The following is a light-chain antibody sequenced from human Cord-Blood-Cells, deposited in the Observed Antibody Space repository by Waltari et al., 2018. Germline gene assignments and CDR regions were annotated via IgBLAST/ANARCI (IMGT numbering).Light chain of an antibody. V-gene: IGLV2-14*01. CDR2: DVS. CDR1: SSDVGGYNY. J-gene: IGLJ1*01. Sequence: QSALTQPASVSGSPGQSITISCTGTSSDVGGYNYVSWYQQHPGKAPKRMIYDVSNRPSGVSNRLSCSKSGNTASLTISGLQAEDEADYYCSSYTSSSTLVFGTGTKVTVL. CDR3: SSYTSSSTLV.